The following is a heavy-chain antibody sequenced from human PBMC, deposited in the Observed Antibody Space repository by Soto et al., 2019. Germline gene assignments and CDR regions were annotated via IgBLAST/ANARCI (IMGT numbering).Heavy chain of an antibody. D-gene: IGHD6-6*01. CDR2: INPNSGGT. J-gene: IGHJ6*02. V-gene: IGHV1-2*04. Sequence: ASVKVSCKASGYTFTGYYMHWVRQAPGQGLEWMGWINPNSGGTNYAQKFQGWVTMTRDTSISTAYMELSRLRSDDTAVYYCARALYSSSSPYYYGMDVWGQGTTVTSP. CDR1: GYTFTGYY. CDR3: ARALYSSSSPYYYGMDV.